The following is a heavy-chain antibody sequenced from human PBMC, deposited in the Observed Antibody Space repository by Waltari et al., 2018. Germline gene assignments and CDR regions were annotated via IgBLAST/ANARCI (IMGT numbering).Heavy chain of an antibody. D-gene: IGHD5-18*01. V-gene: IGHV1-69*08. J-gene: IGHJ3*02. CDR1: GGTFSSYA. CDR2: IIPIFGTA. CDR3: AREGERYSYGRANDAFDI. Sequence: QVQLVQSGAEVKKPGSSVKVSCKASGGTFSSYAISWVRQAPGQGLEWMGRIIPIFGTANYAQKFQGRVTITADKSTSTAYMELSSLRSEDTAVYYCAREGERYSYGRANDAFDIWGQGTMVTVSS.